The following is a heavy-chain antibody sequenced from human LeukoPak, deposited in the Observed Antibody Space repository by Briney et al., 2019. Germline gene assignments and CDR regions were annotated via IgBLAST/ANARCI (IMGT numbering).Heavy chain of an antibody. V-gene: IGHV4-39*07. D-gene: IGHD3-10*01. CDR2: IYYSGST. J-gene: IGHJ5*02. Sequence: SETLSLTCTVSGGSISSSSYYWGWIRQPPGKGLEWIGSIYYSGSTYYNPSLKSRVTISLDRSKKKFSLKLSSVTAADTAVYYCARAPRGPEKGFDPWGQGTLVTVSS. CDR1: GGSISSSSYY. CDR3: ARAPRGPEKGFDP.